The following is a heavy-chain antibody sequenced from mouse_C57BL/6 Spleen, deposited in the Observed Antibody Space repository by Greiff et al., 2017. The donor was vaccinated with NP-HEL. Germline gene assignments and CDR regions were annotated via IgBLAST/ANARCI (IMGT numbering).Heavy chain of an antibody. CDR1: GYTFTSYW. CDR2: IDPSDSYT. Sequence: QVQLQQPGAELVRPGTSVKLSCKASGYTFTSYWMHWVKQRPGQGLEWIGVIDPSDSYTNYNHKFKGKATLTVDTSSSTAYMQLSSLTSADSAVYYCGSYYGSSGAYWGQGTLVTVSA. J-gene: IGHJ3*01. CDR3: GSYYGSSGAY. D-gene: IGHD1-1*01. V-gene: IGHV1-59*01.